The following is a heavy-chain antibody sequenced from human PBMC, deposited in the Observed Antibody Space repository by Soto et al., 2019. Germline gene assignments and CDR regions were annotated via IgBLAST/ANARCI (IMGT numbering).Heavy chain of an antibody. CDR1: GGSFSGYY. CDR2: INHSGST. V-gene: IGHV4-34*01. CDR3: ARHSGYSSSWYYTYYFDY. D-gene: IGHD6-13*01. Sequence: SETLSLTCAVYGGSFSGYYWSWIRQPPGKGLEWIGEINHSGSTNYNPSLKSRVAISVDTSKNQFSLKLSSVTAADTAVYYCARHSGYSSSWYYTYYFDYWGQGTLVTVSS. J-gene: IGHJ4*02.